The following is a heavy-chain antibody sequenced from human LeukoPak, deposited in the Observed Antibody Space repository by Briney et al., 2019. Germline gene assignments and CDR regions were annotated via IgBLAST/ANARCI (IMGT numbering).Heavy chain of an antibody. D-gene: IGHD3-10*01. J-gene: IGHJ4*02. CDR1: GGSISSSSYC. Sequence: SETLSLTCTVSGGSISSSSYCWGWIRLPPGKGLEWIGSIYYSGSTYYNPSLKSRVTISVDTSKNQFSLKLSSVTAADTAVYYCATLPTYYYGSGSRGYFDYWGQGTLVTVSS. V-gene: IGHV4-39*01. CDR3: ATLPTYYYGSGSRGYFDY. CDR2: IYYSGST.